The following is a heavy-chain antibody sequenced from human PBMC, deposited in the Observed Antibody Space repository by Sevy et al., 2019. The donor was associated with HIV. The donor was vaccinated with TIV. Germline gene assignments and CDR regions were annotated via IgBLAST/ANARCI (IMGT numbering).Heavy chain of an antibody. D-gene: IGHD3-22*01. CDR1: GYTLTELS. CDR3: AATKDYYDSSGYPFDY. CDR2: FDPEDGER. J-gene: IGHJ4*02. V-gene: IGHV1-24*01. Sequence: ASVKVSCKVSGYTLTELSMHWVRQAPGKGLEWMGSFDPEDGERNYAQKFQGRVTLTEDTSADTAYMELSSLRFEDTAVYYCAATKDYYDSSGYPFDYWGQGTLVTVSS.